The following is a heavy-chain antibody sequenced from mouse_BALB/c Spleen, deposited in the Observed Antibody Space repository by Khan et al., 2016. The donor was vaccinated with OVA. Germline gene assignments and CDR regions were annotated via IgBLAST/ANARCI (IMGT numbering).Heavy chain of an antibody. J-gene: IGHJ4*01. Sequence: QVQLKESGPGLVAPSQSLSITCTVSGFSLTTHGVHWVRQPPGKGLEWLGVIWAGGSTNYNSALMSRLSISKDNSKSQVFLKMNSLKTDDTAMYYCAIYLHGNLYAMDYWGQGTSVTVSS. V-gene: IGHV2-9*02. CDR2: IWAGGST. CDR3: AIYLHGNLYAMDY. CDR1: GFSLTTHG. D-gene: IGHD2-1*01.